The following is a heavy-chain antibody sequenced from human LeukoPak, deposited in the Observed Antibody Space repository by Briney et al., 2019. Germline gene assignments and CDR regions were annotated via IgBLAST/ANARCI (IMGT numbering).Heavy chain of an antibody. D-gene: IGHD6-19*01. V-gene: IGHV3-20*04. J-gene: IGHJ4*02. CDR2: INWNGGST. CDR1: GFTFDDYG. CDR3: AKDTFISGWYYFDY. Sequence: GGSLRLSCAASGFTFDDYGMSWVRQAPGKGLEWVSGINWNGGSTGYADSVKGRFTISRDNAKNSLYLQMNSLRAEDTALYYCAKDTFISGWYYFDYWGQGTLVTVSS.